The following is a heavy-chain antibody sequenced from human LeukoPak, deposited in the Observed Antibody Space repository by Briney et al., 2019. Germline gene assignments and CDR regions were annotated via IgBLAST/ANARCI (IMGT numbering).Heavy chain of an antibody. D-gene: IGHD1-26*01. V-gene: IGHV3-21*01. CDR1: GFTFSSYN. Sequence: GGSMRLSCAASGFTFSSYNMNWVRQPPGQGLEWVSSIPSGSSHIYYADSVKGRFTISRDNAKSSQYLQMNSLRAEDTAVYYCARDPYSGSYGADYYYYMDVWGKGTTVTISS. J-gene: IGHJ6*03. CDR3: ARDPYSGSYGADYYYYMDV. CDR2: IPSGSSHI.